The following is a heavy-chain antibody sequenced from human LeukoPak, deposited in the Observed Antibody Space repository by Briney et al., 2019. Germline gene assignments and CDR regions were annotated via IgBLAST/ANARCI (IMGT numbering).Heavy chain of an antibody. J-gene: IGHJ6*03. CDR2: IYYSEST. CDR1: GGSISSSSYY. V-gene: IGHV4-39*01. Sequence: SETLSLTCTGSGGSISSSSYYWGWIRQPPGKGLEWIGGIYYSESTYYNPSLKSRLTISVDTSKNQFSLKLSSVTAADTAVYYCARHMSDRGGYYYYYMDVWGKGTTVTVSS. CDR3: ARHMSDRGGYYYYYMDV. D-gene: IGHD2-15*01.